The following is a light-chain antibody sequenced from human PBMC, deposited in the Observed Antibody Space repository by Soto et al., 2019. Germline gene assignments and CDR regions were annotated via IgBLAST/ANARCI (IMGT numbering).Light chain of an antibody. CDR1: QRLSSNY. CDR2: GAS. CDR3: QQYGNTPQT. J-gene: IGKJ1*01. Sequence: EIVLTQSPGTLSLSPGERATLSCRASQRLSSNYLSWFQQKPGQAPRLLIYGASDRATGIPDRFTGSGSGTDFTLTIIRLEPADFAVYYCQQYGNTPQTFGQGTKVDIK. V-gene: IGKV3-20*01.